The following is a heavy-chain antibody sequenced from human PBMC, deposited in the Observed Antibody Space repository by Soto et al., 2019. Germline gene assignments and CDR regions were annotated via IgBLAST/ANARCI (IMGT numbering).Heavy chain of an antibody. V-gene: IGHV1-69*06. Sequence: QVQLVQSGAEVKKPGSSVKISCKASGGTFSSYAISWVRQAPGQGLEWMGGIIPIFGTANYAQKFQGRVTITADKSTSTAYMELSSLRSEDTAVYYCAVHHYYDSSGYYYYLDYWGQGTLVTVSS. CDR3: AVHHYYDSSGYYYYLDY. CDR2: IIPIFGTA. J-gene: IGHJ4*02. D-gene: IGHD3-22*01. CDR1: GGTFSSYA.